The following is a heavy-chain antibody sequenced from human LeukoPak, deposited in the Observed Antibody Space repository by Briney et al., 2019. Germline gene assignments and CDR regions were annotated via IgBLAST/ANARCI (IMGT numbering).Heavy chain of an antibody. CDR1: GFSFTTYW. Sequence: GDSLKISCKGSGFSFTTYWIGWVRQMPGKGLEWMGIIYPGDSDTRYRPSFQGQVTISADKSISTAYLQWSSLKASDTAMYYCARRYYDILTGYYDAFDMWGQGTMVTVSS. V-gene: IGHV5-51*01. D-gene: IGHD3-9*01. CDR3: ARRYYDILTGYYDAFDM. CDR2: IYPGDSDT. J-gene: IGHJ3*02.